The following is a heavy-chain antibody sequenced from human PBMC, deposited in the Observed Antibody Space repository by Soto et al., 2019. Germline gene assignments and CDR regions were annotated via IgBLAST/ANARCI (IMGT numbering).Heavy chain of an antibody. CDR3: ARDPAGSTRPYYYGMDV. J-gene: IGHJ6*02. Sequence: GGSLRLSCAASGFTFNTYSMNWVRQAPGKGLEWVSFIGSRNSFIYYADSVRGRFTISRDNAKNSVFLQMNSLRVEDTAVYYCARDPAGSTRPYYYGMDVWGQGTTVTVSS. D-gene: IGHD2-2*01. CDR2: IGSRNSFI. V-gene: IGHV3-21*01. CDR1: GFTFNTYS.